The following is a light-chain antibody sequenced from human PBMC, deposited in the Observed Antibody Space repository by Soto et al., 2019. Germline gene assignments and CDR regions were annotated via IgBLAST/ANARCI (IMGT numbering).Light chain of an antibody. CDR3: ISYAASNNLV. J-gene: IGLJ3*02. Sequence: QSALTQPPSASGSPGQSVTISCTGTSSDVGGFTYVSWYQQHPGKAPKLMIYEVSKWPSGVPDRFSGSKSGNTASLTVSGLQADDEADYYCISYAASNNLVFGGGTKVTVL. V-gene: IGLV2-8*01. CDR2: EVS. CDR1: SSDVGGFTY.